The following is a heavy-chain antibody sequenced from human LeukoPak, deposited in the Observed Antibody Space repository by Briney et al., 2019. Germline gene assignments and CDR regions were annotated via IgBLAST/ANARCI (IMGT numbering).Heavy chain of an antibody. CDR2: INHSGST. J-gene: IGHJ4*02. Sequence: SETLSLTCAVYGGSFSGYYWSWNRQPPGKGLEWIGEINHSGSTNYNPSLKSRVTISVDTSKNQFSLKLSSVTAADTAVYYCARVWGYDFWSGYYTGPNYFDYWGQGTLVTVSS. CDR3: ARVWGYDFWSGYYTGPNYFDY. D-gene: IGHD3-3*01. V-gene: IGHV4-34*01. CDR1: GGSFSGYY.